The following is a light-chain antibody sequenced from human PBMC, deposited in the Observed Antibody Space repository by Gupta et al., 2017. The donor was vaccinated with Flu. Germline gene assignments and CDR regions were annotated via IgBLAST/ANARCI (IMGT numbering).Light chain of an antibody. Sequence: DIVMTQSPDSLAVSLGERATINCKSSQTILYSFNNKNYLAWYQKKPGQPPKLLIYWASTRESGVPDRFSGSGSGTDFTLTISSLQAEDVAVYYCQQYYGTPLTSGQGTRLEIK. J-gene: IGKJ5*01. CDR3: QQYYGTPLT. CDR1: QTILYSFNNKNY. CDR2: WAS. V-gene: IGKV4-1*01.